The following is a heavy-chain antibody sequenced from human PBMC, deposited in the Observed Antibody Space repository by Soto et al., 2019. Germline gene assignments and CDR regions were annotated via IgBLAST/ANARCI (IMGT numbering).Heavy chain of an antibody. J-gene: IGHJ6*02. Sequence: TSETLSLTCAVSGYSISSGYYWGWIRQPPGKGLEWIGSIYHSGSTDHNPSLKSRVTISVDTSKNQFSLKLSSVTAADTAVYYCARDHGDYGGNSGGYYYYYGMDVWGQGTTVTV. CDR2: IYHSGST. D-gene: IGHD4-17*01. CDR3: ARDHGDYGGNSGGYYYYYGMDV. CDR1: GYSISSGYY. V-gene: IGHV4-38-2*02.